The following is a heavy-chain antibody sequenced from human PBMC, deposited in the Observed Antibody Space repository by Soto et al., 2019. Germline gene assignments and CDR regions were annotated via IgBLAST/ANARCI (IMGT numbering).Heavy chain of an antibody. V-gene: IGHV1-18*01. J-gene: IGHJ6*02. D-gene: IGHD2-8*01. CDR2: ISGYNGDT. Sequence: QGHLVQSGAEVKKPGTSVKVSCKASGYTFTRYGISWVRQAPGQGLEWMGWISGYNGDTNYAQNRQGRVTMTIDTSTSTAYMELRSLTSDGTAVYYCAKNGQPPYYYYGLDVWGQGTTVTVSS. CDR3: AKNGQPPYYYYGLDV. CDR1: GYTFTRYG.